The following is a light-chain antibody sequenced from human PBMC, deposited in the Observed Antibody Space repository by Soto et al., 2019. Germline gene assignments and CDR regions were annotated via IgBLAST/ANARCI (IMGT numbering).Light chain of an antibody. Sequence: EIVLTQSPATLSLSPGERATLSCRASQSVSSYLAWYQQKPGQSPRLVIYDTSYRATGIPARFSGSGSGTDFTLTIDSLEPEDFAVYYCQQRTDWPTFGQGTRLEIE. J-gene: IGKJ5*01. CDR3: QQRTDWPT. CDR1: QSVSSY. V-gene: IGKV3-11*01. CDR2: DTS.